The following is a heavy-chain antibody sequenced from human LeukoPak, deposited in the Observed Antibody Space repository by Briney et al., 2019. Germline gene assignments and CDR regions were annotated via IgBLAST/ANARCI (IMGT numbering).Heavy chain of an antibody. J-gene: IGHJ6*02. CDR1: GFTFSSYS. Sequence: PWGSLTLSCAASGFTFSSYSMNWVRQAPGKGLEWVSSISSSSSYIYYADSVKGRFTISRDNAKNSPYLQMNSLRAEDTAVYYCAARVGATGLWDYYGMDVWGQGTTVTVSS. D-gene: IGHD1-26*01. CDR3: AARVGATGLWDYYGMDV. V-gene: IGHV3-21*01. CDR2: ISSSSSYI.